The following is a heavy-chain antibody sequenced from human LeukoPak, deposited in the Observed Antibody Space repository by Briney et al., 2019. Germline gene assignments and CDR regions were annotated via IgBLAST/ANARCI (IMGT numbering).Heavy chain of an antibody. CDR1: GFTFSSYA. CDR2: ISGSGGST. CDR3: AKDRPSNYALDYYYYYYGMDV. V-gene: IGHV3-23*01. D-gene: IGHD1-7*01. Sequence: HPGGSLGLSCAASGFTFSSYAMSWVRQAPGKGLEWVSAISGSGGSTYYADSVKGRFTISRDNSKNTLYLQMNSLRAEDTAVYYCAKDRPSNYALDYYYYYYGMDVWGQGTTVTVSS. J-gene: IGHJ6*02.